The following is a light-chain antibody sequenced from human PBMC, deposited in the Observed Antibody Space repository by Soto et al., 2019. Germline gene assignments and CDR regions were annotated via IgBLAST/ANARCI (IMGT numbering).Light chain of an antibody. CDR3: CSYAGSSTFVV. Sequence: QSALTQPASVSGSPGQWVTISCSGTSSDVGSYNLVSWYQQHPGKAPKLMIYEVSKRPSGVSNRFSGSKSGNTASLTISGLQAEDEGDYYCCSYAGSSTFVVFGAGTKLTVL. CDR2: EVS. V-gene: IGLV2-23*02. J-gene: IGLJ2*01. CDR1: SSDVGSYNL.